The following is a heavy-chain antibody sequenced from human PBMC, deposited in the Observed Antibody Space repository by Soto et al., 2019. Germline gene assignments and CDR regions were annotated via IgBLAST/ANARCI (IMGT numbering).Heavy chain of an antibody. CDR2: IRSKAYGGTT. CDR3: TRDTRLGIDY. CDR1: GFTFGDYA. V-gene: IGHV3-49*04. Sequence: EVQLVESGGGLVQPGRSLRLSCTASGFTFGDYAMSWVRQAPGKGLEWVGVIRSKAYGGTTEYAASVKGRVTIPRDDSKSIAYLQMNSLKTEDTAVYYCTRDTRLGIDYWGQGTLVTVSS. J-gene: IGHJ4*02. D-gene: IGHD5-12*01.